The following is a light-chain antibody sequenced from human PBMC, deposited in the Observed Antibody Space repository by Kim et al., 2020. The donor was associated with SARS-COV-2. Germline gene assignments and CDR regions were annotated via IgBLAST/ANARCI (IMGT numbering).Light chain of an antibody. CDR3: QQSYSTPRT. V-gene: IGKV1-39*01. CDR1: QNIDNF. Sequence: ASVGDRVTITCRASQNIDNFLHWYQQKPGKAPNLLIYAASSLQSGVPSRFSGSGSGTDFTLTIGSLQPEDFATYYCQQSYSTPRTFGQGTKVDIK. CDR2: AAS. J-gene: IGKJ1*01.